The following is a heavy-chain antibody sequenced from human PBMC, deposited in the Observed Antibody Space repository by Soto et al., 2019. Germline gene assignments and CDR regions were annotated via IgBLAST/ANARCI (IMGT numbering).Heavy chain of an antibody. J-gene: IGHJ3*02. CDR2: IIPIFGTA. V-gene: IGHV1-69*01. D-gene: IGHD3-10*01. CDR3: SREAYYGSGSTTFDI. CDR1: GGTFSSYA. Sequence: QVQLVQSGAEVKKPGSSVKVSCKASGGTFSSYAISWVRQAPGQGLEWMGGIIPIFGTANYAQKFQGRVTTTADESTSTASMELSSLRSEDTAVYYGSREAYYGSGSTTFDIWGRGTMVTVSS.